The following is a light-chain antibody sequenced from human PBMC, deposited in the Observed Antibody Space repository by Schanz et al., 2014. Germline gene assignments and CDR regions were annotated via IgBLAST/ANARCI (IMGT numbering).Light chain of an antibody. J-gene: IGKJ1*01. Sequence: DIQMTQSPSTLSASVGDRVTITCRASQTIIRWLAWFQQKPGKAPKLLIYKASDLESGVPSRFSDCGSGPEFTLAISRLQRDDFAAYYCQQYHSYRPFGQGTKVDIK. V-gene: IGKV1-5*03. CDR2: KAS. CDR3: QQYHSYRP. CDR1: QTIIRW.